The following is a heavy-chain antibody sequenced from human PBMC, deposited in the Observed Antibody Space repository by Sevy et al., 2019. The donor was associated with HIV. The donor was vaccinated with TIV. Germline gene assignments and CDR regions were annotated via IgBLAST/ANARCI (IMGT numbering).Heavy chain of an antibody. D-gene: IGHD2-8*02. Sequence: GGSLRLSCAASGFTINKHGMNWVRQAPGKGLEWVSSISGSGGSSYYADSVKGRLTVSRDNSKDTLFLQMNGLRAEDTAVYYCAKDRVVLYPPDQGSFGIWGQGTMVTVSS. CDR1: GFTINKHG. V-gene: IGHV3-23*01. J-gene: IGHJ3*02. CDR2: ISGSGGSS. CDR3: AKDRVVLYPPDQGSFGI.